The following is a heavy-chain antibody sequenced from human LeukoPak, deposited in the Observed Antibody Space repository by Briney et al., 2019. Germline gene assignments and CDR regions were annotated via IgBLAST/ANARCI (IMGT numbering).Heavy chain of an antibody. CDR1: GYTFTGYY. J-gene: IGHJ4*02. D-gene: IGHD6-13*01. Sequence: ASVKVSCKASGYTFTGYYMHWVRQAPGQGLEWMGRINPNSGGTNYAQKFQGRVTMTRDTSISTAYMELSRLRSDDTAVYYCARCHPKQQLAYFDYWGQGSWSPSPQ. CDR2: INPNSGGT. V-gene: IGHV1-2*06. CDR3: ARCHPKQQLAYFDY.